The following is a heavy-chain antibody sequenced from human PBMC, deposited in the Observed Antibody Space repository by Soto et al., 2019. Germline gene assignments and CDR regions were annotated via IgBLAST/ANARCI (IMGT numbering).Heavy chain of an antibody. CDR1: GGSISDYY. J-gene: IGHJ5*02. CDR3: AGAISSSPGWFDP. V-gene: IGHV4-59*01. Sequence: SETLSLTCSVSGGSISDYYWSWVRQTPGKGLEWIGYIYYSGSTNYNPSLKSRVTISVDTSKNQFSLKLSSVTAADTAVYYCAGAISSSPGWFDPWGQGTLVTVSS. D-gene: IGHD6-6*01. CDR2: IYYSGST.